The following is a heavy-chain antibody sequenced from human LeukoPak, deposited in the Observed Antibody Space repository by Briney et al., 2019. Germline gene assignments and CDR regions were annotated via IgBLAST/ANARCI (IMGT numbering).Heavy chain of an antibody. D-gene: IGHD1-26*01. J-gene: IGHJ5*02. Sequence: SETLSLTCTVSGGSISSSSYYWGWTRQPPGKGLEWIRSIYYSGSTYYNPSLKSRVTISVDTSKNQFSLKLSSVTAADTAVYYCARAGQYTGSYLSNWFDPWGQGTLVTVSS. CDR1: GGSISSSSYY. CDR3: ARAGQYTGSYLSNWFDP. V-gene: IGHV4-39*07. CDR2: IYYSGST.